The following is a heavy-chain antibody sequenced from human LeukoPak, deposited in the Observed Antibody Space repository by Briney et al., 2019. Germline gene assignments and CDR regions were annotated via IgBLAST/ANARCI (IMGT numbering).Heavy chain of an antibody. CDR3: ARGLFGVINPTDY. D-gene: IGHD3-3*01. V-gene: IGHV3-21*01. Sequence: GGSLRLSCAASGFTFSSYAMYWVRQAPGKGLEWVSSISSSGRFLYYADSVKVRFTISRDNAKNSLYLQMNSLRVEDTAVYFCARGLFGVINPTDYWGQGTLVTVSS. J-gene: IGHJ4*02. CDR1: GFTFSSYA. CDR2: ISSSGRFL.